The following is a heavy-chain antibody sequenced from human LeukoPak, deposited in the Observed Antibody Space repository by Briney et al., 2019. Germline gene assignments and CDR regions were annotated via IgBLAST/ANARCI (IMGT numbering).Heavy chain of an antibody. J-gene: IGHJ3*02. Sequence: ASVKVSCKASGYTFTSYYMHWVRQAPGQGLEWMGIINPSGGSTSYAQKFQGRVTMTRDMSTSTVYMELSSLRSEDTAVYYCARESSGYDILTGYYSQYGAFDIWGQGTMVTVSS. CDR2: INPSGGST. D-gene: IGHD3-9*01. CDR1: GYTFTSYY. V-gene: IGHV1-46*01. CDR3: ARESSGYDILTGYYSQYGAFDI.